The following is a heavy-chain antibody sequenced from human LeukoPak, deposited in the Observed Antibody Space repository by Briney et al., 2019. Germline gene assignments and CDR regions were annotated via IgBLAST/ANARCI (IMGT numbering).Heavy chain of an antibody. CDR3: ATANRFYGDYHY. D-gene: IGHD4-17*01. J-gene: IGHJ4*02. CDR2: ISAYNGNT. CDR1: GYTFTSYG. Sequence: ASVKVSCKASGYTFTSYGISWVRQAPGQGPEWMERISAYNGNTNYAQKLQGRVTMTTDTSTSTAYMELRSLRSVDTAVYYCATANRFYGDYHYWGQGTLVTVSS. V-gene: IGHV1-18*01.